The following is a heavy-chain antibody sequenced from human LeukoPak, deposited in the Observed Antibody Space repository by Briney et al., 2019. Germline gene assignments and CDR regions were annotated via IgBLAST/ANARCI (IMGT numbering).Heavy chain of an antibody. J-gene: IGHJ4*02. V-gene: IGHV1-2*02. CDR2: VNPNSGDT. CDR1: GYTFTDYY. Sequence: AASVKVSCKASGYTFTDYYLHWVRQAPGQGFEWMGWVNPNSGDTNYAQKFQGRVTMTRDTSISTAHMEMSRLRSDDTAVYYCARANLLYCSSTTCLFDYWGQGTLVTVSS. CDR3: ARANLLYCSSTTCLFDY. D-gene: IGHD2-2*01.